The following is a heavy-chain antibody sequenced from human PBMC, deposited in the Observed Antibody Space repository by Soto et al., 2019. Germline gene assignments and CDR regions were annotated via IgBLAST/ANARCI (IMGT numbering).Heavy chain of an antibody. CDR1: GYTFTRSG. D-gene: IGHD6-25*01. Sequence: ASVKVSCKASGYTFTRSGISWVRQAPGKGPEWMGWISTYNGDTDYAQTFQGRVTMTTDTSTSTVYMELRGLKSDDTAVYFCAREGAAPYYYYGMDVWGQGTPVTVSS. J-gene: IGHJ6*02. CDR3: AREGAAPYYYYGMDV. V-gene: IGHV1-18*01. CDR2: ISTYNGDT.